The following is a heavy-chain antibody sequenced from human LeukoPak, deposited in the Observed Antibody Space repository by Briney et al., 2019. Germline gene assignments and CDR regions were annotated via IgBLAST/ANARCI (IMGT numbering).Heavy chain of an antibody. D-gene: IGHD2-21*01. V-gene: IGHV4-38-2*01. CDR2: IHHSGST. Sequence: SETLSLTCAVSGYSISRGYHWGWIRQPPGKGLEWIGSIHHSGSTYYNSSLKSRVTISVDTSKNQFSLKLTSVTAADTAVYYCARHTEVVATFGVPPFSDYWGQGTLVTVSS. J-gene: IGHJ4*02. CDR3: ARHTEVVATFGVPPFSDY. CDR1: GYSISRGYH.